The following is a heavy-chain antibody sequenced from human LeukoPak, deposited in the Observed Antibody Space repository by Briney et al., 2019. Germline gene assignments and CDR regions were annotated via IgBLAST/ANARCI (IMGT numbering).Heavy chain of an antibody. Sequence: GGSLRLSCAVSGITLSNYGMSWVRQAPGKGLEWVAGTSGSGGYTYYADSVKGRFTISRDNSKNTLHLQMNSLRAEDTAVYFCAKRGVVIRVILVGFHKEAYYFDSWGQGALVTVSS. D-gene: IGHD3-22*01. CDR1: GITLSNYG. J-gene: IGHJ4*02. CDR3: AKRGVVIRVILVGFHKEAYYFDS. CDR2: TSGSGGYT. V-gene: IGHV3-23*01.